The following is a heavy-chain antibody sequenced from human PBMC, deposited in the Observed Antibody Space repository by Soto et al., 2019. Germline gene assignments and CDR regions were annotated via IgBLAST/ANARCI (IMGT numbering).Heavy chain of an antibody. CDR1: GFTFSSYG. D-gene: IGHD3-10*01. Sequence: GGSLRLSCAASGFTFSSYGMHWVRQAPGKGLEWVAVIWYDGSNKYYADSVKGRFTISRDNSKNTLYLQMNSLRAEDTAVYYCARDEKQYTYGSGSSAFWGQGTLVTVSS. CDR3: ARDEKQYTYGSGSSAF. CDR2: IWYDGSNK. V-gene: IGHV3-33*01. J-gene: IGHJ4*02.